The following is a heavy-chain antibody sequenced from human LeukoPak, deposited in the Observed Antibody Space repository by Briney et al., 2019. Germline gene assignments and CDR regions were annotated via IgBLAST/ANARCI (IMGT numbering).Heavy chain of an antibody. CDR3: ARDVNIAVAGTGFDY. J-gene: IGHJ4*02. CDR1: GGSISSYY. Sequence: PSETLSLTCTVSGGSISSYYWSWIRQPPGKGLEWIGYIYYSGSTNYNPSLKSRVTTSVNTSKNQLSLKLNSVTAADTAVYYCARDVNIAVAGTGFDYWGQGTLVTVSS. D-gene: IGHD6-19*01. V-gene: IGHV4-59*01. CDR2: IYYSGST.